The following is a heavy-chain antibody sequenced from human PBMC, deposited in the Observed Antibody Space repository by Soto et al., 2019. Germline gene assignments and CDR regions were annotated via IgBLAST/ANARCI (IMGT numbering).Heavy chain of an antibody. Sequence: QVQLVQSGAEVKKPGSSVKVSCKASGGTFSSYAISWVRQAPGQGLEWMGGIIPIFGTANYAQKFQGRVTITADESTSTPDMELSSLISEDTAVYSCAGRSPRESTHYYYGLDVWGQGATVTVSS. CDR1: GGTFSSYA. CDR2: IIPIFGTA. J-gene: IGHJ6*02. V-gene: IGHV1-69*12. D-gene: IGHD1-26*01. CDR3: AGRSPRESTHYYYGLDV.